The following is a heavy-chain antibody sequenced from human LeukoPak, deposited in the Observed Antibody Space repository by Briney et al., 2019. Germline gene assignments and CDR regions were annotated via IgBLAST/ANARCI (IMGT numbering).Heavy chain of an antibody. V-gene: IGHV1-3*01. J-gene: IGHJ4*02. D-gene: IGHD1-26*01. Sequence: ASVKVSCKASGYTFTSYAMHWVRQAPGQRLEWMGWINAGNGNTKYSQKFQGRVTITRDTSASTAYMELSSLRSEDTAVCYCARGGEGYSGSYYWGYWGQGTLVTVSS. CDR3: ARGGEGYSGSYYWGY. CDR1: GYTFTSYA. CDR2: INAGNGNT.